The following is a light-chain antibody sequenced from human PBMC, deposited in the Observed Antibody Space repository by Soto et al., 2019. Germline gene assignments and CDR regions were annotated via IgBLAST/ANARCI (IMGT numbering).Light chain of an antibody. J-gene: IGKJ3*01. CDR2: KAS. Sequence: DIQMTQSPSTLSASVGDRVTITCRASQSLSSWLAWYQQKPGKAPKLLIYKASSLESGVPSRFSGSGSGTEFTITISSLQPDDFATYCCQHYNSYPYTFGPGTKVDIK. V-gene: IGKV1-5*03. CDR1: QSLSSW. CDR3: QHYNSYPYT.